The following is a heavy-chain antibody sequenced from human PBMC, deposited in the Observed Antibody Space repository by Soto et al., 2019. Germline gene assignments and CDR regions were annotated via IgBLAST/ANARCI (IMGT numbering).Heavy chain of an antibody. Sequence: QVQLQESGPGLVKPSQTLSLTCTVSGGSISSGGYYWSWIRQHPGKGLEWIGYIYYSGSTYYNPSVKSRVTISLDTSKNQFSLKLNSVTAADTAVYYCAREVVVVPVVTNSYQYYGMDVWGQGTTVTVSS. D-gene: IGHD2-2*01. V-gene: IGHV4-31*03. CDR1: GGSISSGGYY. CDR3: AREVVVVPVVTNSYQYYGMDV. J-gene: IGHJ6*02. CDR2: IYYSGST.